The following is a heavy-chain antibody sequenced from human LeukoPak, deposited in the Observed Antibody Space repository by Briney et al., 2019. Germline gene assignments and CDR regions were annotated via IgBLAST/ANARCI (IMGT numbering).Heavy chain of an antibody. CDR1: GFTVSSNY. CDR3: ARDGHSSGWYGWFDP. CDR2: IYSGGST. Sequence: GGSLRLSCAASGFTVSSNYMSWVRQAPGKGLEWVSVIYSGGSTYYADSVKGRFTMSRDNSKNTLYLQMNSLRAEDTAVYYCARDGHSSGWYGWFDPWGQGNLVTVSS. J-gene: IGHJ5*02. D-gene: IGHD6-19*01. V-gene: IGHV3-53*01.